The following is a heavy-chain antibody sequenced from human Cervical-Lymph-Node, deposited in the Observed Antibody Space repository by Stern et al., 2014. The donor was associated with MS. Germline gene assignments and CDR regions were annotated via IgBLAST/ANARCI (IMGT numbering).Heavy chain of an antibody. CDR2: MNPNSGNT. D-gene: IGHD3-10*01. CDR1: GYTFTSYD. Sequence: QVQLVQSGAEVKKPGASVKVSCKASGYTFTSYDINWVRQATGQGLEWMGWMNPNSGNTGYAQKFQGRVTMTRNTSISTAYMELSSLRSEDTAVYYCARFNLLYYYYYYGMDVWGQGTTVTVSS. V-gene: IGHV1-8*01. J-gene: IGHJ6*02. CDR3: ARFNLLYYYYYYGMDV.